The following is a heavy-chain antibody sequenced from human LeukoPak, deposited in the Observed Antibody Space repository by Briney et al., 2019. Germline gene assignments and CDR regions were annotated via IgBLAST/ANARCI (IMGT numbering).Heavy chain of an antibody. D-gene: IGHD3-16*01. CDR2: ITSGRSTI. CDR3: ARDRTLGEFDF. J-gene: IGHJ4*02. CDR1: GFTFSGYS. Sequence: GGSLRLSCAASGFTFSGYSMNWVRQAPGRGLEWVSYITSGRSTIYYADSVKGRFTISRDNAKNSLYLQMNSLRAEDTAVYYCARDRTLGEFDFWGQGTLVPVSS. V-gene: IGHV3-48*01.